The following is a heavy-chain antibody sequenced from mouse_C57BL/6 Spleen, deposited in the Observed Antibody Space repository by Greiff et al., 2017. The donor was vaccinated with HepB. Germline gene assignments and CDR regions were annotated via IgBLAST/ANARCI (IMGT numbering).Heavy chain of an antibody. CDR3: ARTYYYGSSYLYWYFDV. J-gene: IGHJ1*03. V-gene: IGHV2-2*01. D-gene: IGHD1-1*01. Sequence: VKLMESGPGLVQPSQSLSITCTVSGFSLTSYGVHWVRQSPGKGLEWLGVIWSGGSTDYNAAFISRLSISKDNSKSQVFFKMNSLQADDTAIYYCARTYYYGSSYLYWYFDVWGTGTTVTVSS. CDR1: GFSLTSYG. CDR2: IWSGGST.